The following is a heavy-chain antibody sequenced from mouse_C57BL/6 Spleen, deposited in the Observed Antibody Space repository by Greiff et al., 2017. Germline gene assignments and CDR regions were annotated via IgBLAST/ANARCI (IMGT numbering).Heavy chain of an antibody. V-gene: IGHV1-55*01. CDR2: IYPGSGNT. J-gene: IGHJ3*01. CDR3: ARGGVGRGY. D-gene: IGHD4-1*01. CDR1: GYTFTSYW. Sequence: VQLQQSGAELVKPGASVKLSCKASGYTFTSYWIDWVKQRPGHGLEWIGEIYPGSGNTNYNEKFKGKATFTADNSSNTAYMQLSRLTSADSAIYYCARGGVGRGYWGQGTMLTVSA.